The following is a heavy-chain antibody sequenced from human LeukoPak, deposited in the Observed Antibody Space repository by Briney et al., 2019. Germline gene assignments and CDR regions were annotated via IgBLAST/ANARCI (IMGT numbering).Heavy chain of an antibody. V-gene: IGHV3-23*01. D-gene: IGHD2/OR15-2a*01. J-gene: IGHJ4*02. CDR2: ISGSGGST. CDR3: AKERTQTTSFDC. Sequence: GGSLRLSCAASGSTFSTYPMNWVRQAPGKGLEWVSTISGSGGSTYYADSVKGRFTISRDNSKNTLYLQMNRLRADDTAIYYCAKERTQTTSFDCWGQGTLVTVSS. CDR1: GSTFSTYP.